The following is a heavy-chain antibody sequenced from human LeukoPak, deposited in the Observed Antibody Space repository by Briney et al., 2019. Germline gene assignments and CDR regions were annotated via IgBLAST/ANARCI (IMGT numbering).Heavy chain of an antibody. Sequence: SETLSLTCAVYGGSFSGYYWSWIRQPPGKGLEWIGEINHSGSTNYNPSLKSRVTISVDTSENQFSLKLSSVTAADTAVYYCARIGGFWSGYYRSTYYFDYWGQGTLVTVSS. CDR3: ARIGGFWSGYYRSTYYFDY. CDR2: INHSGST. CDR1: GGSFSGYY. V-gene: IGHV4-34*01. J-gene: IGHJ4*02. D-gene: IGHD3-3*01.